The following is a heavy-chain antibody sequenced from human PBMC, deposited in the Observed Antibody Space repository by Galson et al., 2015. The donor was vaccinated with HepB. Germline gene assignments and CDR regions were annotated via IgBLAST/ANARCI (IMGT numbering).Heavy chain of an antibody. CDR2: IWFDGSAT. Sequence: SLRLSCAASGFTFSRYGMHWVRQAPGKGLEWVAAIWFDGSATFYRDSVKGRFSISRDDSKNTLYLQMNSLRAEDTAVYYCVRESLMAMVTFDLWGRGTLVTVSS. D-gene: IGHD5-18*01. V-gene: IGHV3-33*01. CDR1: GFTFSRYG. J-gene: IGHJ4*02. CDR3: VRESLMAMVTFDL.